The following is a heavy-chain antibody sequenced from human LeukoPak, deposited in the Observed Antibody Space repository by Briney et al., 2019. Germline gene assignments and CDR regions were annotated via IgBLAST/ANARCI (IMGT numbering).Heavy chain of an antibody. CDR1: GGSISSYY. CDR3: ARLDRYGDYRFDY. V-gene: IGHV4-39*01. J-gene: IGHJ4*02. CDR2: IYYSGST. D-gene: IGHD4-17*01. Sequence: SETLSLTCTVSGGSISSYYWGWIRQPPGKGLEWIGSIYYSGSTYYNPSLKSRVTISVDTSKNQFSLKLSSVTAADTAVYYCARLDRYGDYRFDYWGQGTLVTVSS.